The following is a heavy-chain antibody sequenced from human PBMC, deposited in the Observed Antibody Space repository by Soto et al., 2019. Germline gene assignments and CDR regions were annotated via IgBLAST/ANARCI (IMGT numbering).Heavy chain of an antibody. Sequence: GGSLRLSCAASGFTFSSYAMSWVRQAPWKGLEWVSAISGSGGSTYYADSVKGRFTISRDNSKNTLYLQMNSLRAEDTAVYYCAKDAGTYDILTGYTAYWGQGTLVTVSS. D-gene: IGHD3-9*01. CDR3: AKDAGTYDILTGYTAY. V-gene: IGHV3-23*01. J-gene: IGHJ4*02. CDR1: GFTFSSYA. CDR2: ISGSGGST.